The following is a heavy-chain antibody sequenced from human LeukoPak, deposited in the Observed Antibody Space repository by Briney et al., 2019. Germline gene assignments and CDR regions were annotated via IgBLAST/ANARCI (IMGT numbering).Heavy chain of an antibody. Sequence: GGSLRLSCAASGFTFSSYEMNWVRQAPGKGLEWVSYISSSGSTIYYADSVKGRFTISRDNAKNSLYLQMNSLRAEDTAVYYCARARIIMVRDPGSFDYWGQGTLVTVSS. V-gene: IGHV3-48*03. J-gene: IGHJ4*02. CDR3: ARARIIMVRDPGSFDY. CDR1: GFTFSSYE. D-gene: IGHD3-10*01. CDR2: ISSSGSTI.